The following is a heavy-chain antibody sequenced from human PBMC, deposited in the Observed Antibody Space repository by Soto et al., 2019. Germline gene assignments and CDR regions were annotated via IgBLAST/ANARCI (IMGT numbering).Heavy chain of an antibody. J-gene: IGHJ6*02. CDR2: INSDGSST. CDR3: ERPGREIAAAYKRAAVNGMDV. Sequence: HPGGSLRLSCAASGFTFSSYWMHWVRQAPGKGLVWVSRINSDGSSTSYADSVKGRFTISRDNAKNTLYLQMNSLRAEDTAVYYCERPGREIAAAYKRAAVNGMDVWGQGTTVTVSS. D-gene: IGHD6-13*01. V-gene: IGHV3-74*01. CDR1: GFTFSSYW.